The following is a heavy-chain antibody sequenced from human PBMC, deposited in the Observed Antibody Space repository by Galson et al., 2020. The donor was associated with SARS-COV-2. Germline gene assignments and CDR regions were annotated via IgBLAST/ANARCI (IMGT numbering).Heavy chain of an antibody. J-gene: IGHJ5*02. CDR3: ASGSYYWFDP. CDR2: ISRSGSTI. Sequence: TGGSLRLSCAASAFTYSDYYMSWIRQAPGKGLEWVSYISRSGSTIYYADSVKGRFTISRDNAKNSLYLQMNSLRAEDTAVYYGASGSYYWFDPWGQGTLVTVSS. CDR1: AFTYSDYY. V-gene: IGHV3-11*01. D-gene: IGHD1-26*01.